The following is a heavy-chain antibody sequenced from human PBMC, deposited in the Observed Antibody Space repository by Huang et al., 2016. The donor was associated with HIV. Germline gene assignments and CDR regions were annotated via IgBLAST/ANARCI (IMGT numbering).Heavy chain of an antibody. Sequence: QLQLQESGPGLVKPSQNLSLTCTVFGGSVSCRNYYWALIRQSPGKGLEWIWSIHHSGTAYYNRSLNRRVSMIVDKSKNQFSLEVTSATAADSAIYYCARQGGDCTSISCYLSWFDPWGQGTLVTVSS. CDR1: GGSVSCRNYY. CDR2: IHHSGTA. CDR3: ARQGGDCTSISCYLSWFDP. V-gene: IGHV4-39*01. D-gene: IGHD2-2*01. J-gene: IGHJ5*02.